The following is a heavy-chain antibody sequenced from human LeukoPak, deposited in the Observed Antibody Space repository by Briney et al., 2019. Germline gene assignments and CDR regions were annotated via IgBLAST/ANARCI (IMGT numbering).Heavy chain of an antibody. V-gene: IGHV4-4*07. D-gene: IGHD3-22*01. CDR3: ARLKFYDSTGYSPGHYMDV. J-gene: IGHJ6*03. Sequence: SETLSLTCTVSGGPIYSYYWSWIRQTAGKGLQWIGRLYPGVSTNYNPSLKSRVTMSVDTSKNQFALKLSAVTAADTAVYYCARLKFYDSTGYSPGHYMDVWGKGTTVTVSS. CDR1: GGPIYSYY. CDR2: LYPGVST.